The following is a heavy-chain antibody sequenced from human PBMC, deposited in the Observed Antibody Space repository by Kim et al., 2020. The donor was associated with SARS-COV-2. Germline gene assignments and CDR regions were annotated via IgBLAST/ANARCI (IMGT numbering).Heavy chain of an antibody. CDR2: ISSSGRNI. D-gene: IGHD2-8*02. Sequence: GGSLRLSCAASGFTVSSYSMSWVRQAPGKGLEWVSSISSSGRNIYYADSVKGRITISGDNTKNSLYLQMNSLRAEETADYYGTRGPYDGGVRYFYYGMDV. CDR1: GFTVSSYS. J-gene: IGHJ6*01. V-gene: IGHV3-21*04. CDR3: TRGPYDGGVRYFYYGMDV.